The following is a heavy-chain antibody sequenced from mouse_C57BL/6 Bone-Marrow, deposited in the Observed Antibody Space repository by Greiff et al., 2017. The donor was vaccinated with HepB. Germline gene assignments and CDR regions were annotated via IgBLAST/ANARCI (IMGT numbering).Heavy chain of an antibody. V-gene: IGHV1-82*01. CDR1: GYSFSSSW. D-gene: IGHD1-1*01. CDR3: ARHGVSSYFGTMDY. J-gene: IGHJ4*01. Sequence: QVQLQQSGPELVKPGASVKISCKASGYSFSSSWMNWVKQRPGKGLEWIGRIYPGDGDTNYNGKFKGKATLTADKSSSTSYMQLSSLTSEDSAVYFCARHGVSSYFGTMDYWGQGTSVTVSS. CDR2: IYPGDGDT.